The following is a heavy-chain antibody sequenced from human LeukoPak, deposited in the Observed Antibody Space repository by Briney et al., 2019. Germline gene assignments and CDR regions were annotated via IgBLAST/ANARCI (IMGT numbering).Heavy chain of an antibody. Sequence: SVKVSCKASGGTFSSYAISWVRQAPGQGLEWMGGIIPIFGTANYAQKFQGRVTITTDESTSTAYMELSSLRSEDTAVYYCARTLLLETGFYYYYYMDVWGKGTTVTVSS. CDR3: ARTLLLETGFYYYYYMDV. CDR1: GGTFSSYA. D-gene: IGHD1-14*01. CDR2: IIPIFGTA. J-gene: IGHJ6*03. V-gene: IGHV1-69*05.